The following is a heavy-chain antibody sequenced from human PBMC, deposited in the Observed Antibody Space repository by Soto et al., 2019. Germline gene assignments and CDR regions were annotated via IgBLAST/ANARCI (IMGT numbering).Heavy chain of an antibody. Sequence: GESLKISCKGSGYSFTIYWISWVRQMPGKGLEWMGRIDPSDSYTNYSPSFQGHVTISADKSISTAYLQWSSLKASDTAMYYCARPSYYYDSSGYYLYYGMDVWGQGTTVTVSS. D-gene: IGHD3-22*01. V-gene: IGHV5-10-1*01. CDR3: ARPSYYYDSSGYYLYYGMDV. CDR2: IDPSDSYT. J-gene: IGHJ6*02. CDR1: GYSFTIYW.